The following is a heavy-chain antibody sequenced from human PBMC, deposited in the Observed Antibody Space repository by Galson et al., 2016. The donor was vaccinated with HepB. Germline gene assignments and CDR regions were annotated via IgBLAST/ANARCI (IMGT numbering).Heavy chain of an antibody. D-gene: IGHD3-22*01. CDR3: ANHYHDTTGDCARFVF. CDR1: GFTFSTYW. V-gene: IGHV3-7*02. CDR2: IRQDGGAK. J-gene: IGHJ4*02. Sequence: SLRLSCAVSGFTFSTYWMAWVRQAPGKGLEWVANIRQDGGAKYYVDSVKGRFTISRDNAENSLYLQMNSLRGDDTAVYYCANHYHDTTGDCARFVFWGRGTLVTASS.